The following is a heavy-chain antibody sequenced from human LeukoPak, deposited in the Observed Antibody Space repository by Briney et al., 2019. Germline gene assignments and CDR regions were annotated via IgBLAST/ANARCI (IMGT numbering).Heavy chain of an antibody. D-gene: IGHD5-12*01. CDR3: VRNRYSGYDYGTYYFDY. CDR1: GYTFTSYG. V-gene: IGHV1-18*01. Sequence: APVKVSCKASGYTFTSYGISWVRQAPGQGLEWMGWISAYNGNTNYAQKLQGRVTVTTGTSTSTAYMELRSLRCDDTAVYYCVRNRYSGYDYGTYYFDYWGQGTLVTVSS. J-gene: IGHJ4*02. CDR2: ISAYNGNT.